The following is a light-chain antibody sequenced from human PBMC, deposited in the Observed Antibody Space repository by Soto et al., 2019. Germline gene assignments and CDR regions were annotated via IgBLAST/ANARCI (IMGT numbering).Light chain of an antibody. CDR3: QSYDSSLSGYF. V-gene: IGLV1-40*01. J-gene: IGLJ1*01. CDR1: RSNIGAGYD. CDR2: GNI. Sequence: QLVLTQPPSVSGAPGKRVTISCTGSRSNIGAGYDVHWYQQLPGTAPKLLIYGNINRPSGVPDRISGSKSGTSASLAITGLQADDEADYYCQSYDSSLSGYFFGTGTKLTVL.